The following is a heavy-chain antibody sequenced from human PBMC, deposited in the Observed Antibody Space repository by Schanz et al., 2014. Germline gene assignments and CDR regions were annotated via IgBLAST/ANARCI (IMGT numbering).Heavy chain of an antibody. CDR3: AMGGYQLHH. V-gene: IGHV3-74*02. D-gene: IGHD1-7*01. J-gene: IGHJ4*02. CDR1: GFSFSIFA. CDR2: INSDGTTT. Sequence: EVQLLESGGGLVQPGGSLRLSCAASGFSFSIFAMTWVRQAPGQGLEWVSHINSDGTTTTYADSVKGRFTISRDNAENTLYLQMNSLRVEDTAVYYCAMGGYQLHHWGQGTLVTVSS.